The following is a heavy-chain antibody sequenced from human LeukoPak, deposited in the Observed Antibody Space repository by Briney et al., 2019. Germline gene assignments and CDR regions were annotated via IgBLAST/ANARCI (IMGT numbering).Heavy chain of an antibody. CDR3: ARGYYESSGYYEAFQH. V-gene: IGHV4-61*09. Sequence: KPSETLSLTCTVSGDSISSGSYYWSWIRQPAGKGLEWIGHIYRSGSTNYNASLKSRVTISVDTSKNQFSLKLSSVTAADTAVYYCARGYYESSGYYEAFQHWARGTLVTVSS. CDR1: GDSISSGSYY. CDR2: IYRSGST. J-gene: IGHJ1*01. D-gene: IGHD3-22*01.